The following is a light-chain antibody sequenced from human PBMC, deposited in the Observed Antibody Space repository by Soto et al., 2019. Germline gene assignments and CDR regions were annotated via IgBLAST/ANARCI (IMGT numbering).Light chain of an antibody. CDR3: NSYTSSSTLYVV. J-gene: IGLJ3*02. CDR2: DVS. V-gene: IGLV2-14*01. CDR1: SSDVGGYNY. Sequence: QSALTQPASVSGSPGQSITISCTGTSSDVGGYNYVSWYQQHPGKAPKLMIYDVSNRPSGVSNRFSGSKSGNTASLTISGLPAEDEADYYCNSYTSSSTLYVVFGGGTKLTVL.